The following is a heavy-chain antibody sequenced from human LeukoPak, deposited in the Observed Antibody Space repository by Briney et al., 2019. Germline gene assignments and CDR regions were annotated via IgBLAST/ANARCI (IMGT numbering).Heavy chain of an antibody. CDR1: GYTFTSYG. CDR3: ARGVSYYDSSGYYQEAFDY. V-gene: IGHV1-18*01. CDR2: ISAYNGNT. D-gene: IGHD3-22*01. Sequence: ASVKVSCKASGYTFTSYGISWVRQAPGQGLEWMGWISAYNGNTNYAQKLQGRVTMTTDTSTSTAYMELRSLRSEDTAVYYCARGVSYYDSSGYYQEAFDYWGQGTLVTVSS. J-gene: IGHJ4*02.